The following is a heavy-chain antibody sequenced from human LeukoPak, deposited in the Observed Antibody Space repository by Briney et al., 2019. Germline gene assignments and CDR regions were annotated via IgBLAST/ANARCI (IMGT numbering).Heavy chain of an antibody. CDR2: ITSGNVI. CDR1: GFTFSSYS. CDR3: ARRPEAAKAPY. Sequence: GGSLRLSCAASGFTFSSYSMNWVRQAPGKGLEWASSITSGNVIYYADSVKGRFTISRDNAKNSLYLQMNSLRAEDTAVYYCARRPEAAKAPYWGQGTLVTVSS. J-gene: IGHJ4*02. V-gene: IGHV3-48*01.